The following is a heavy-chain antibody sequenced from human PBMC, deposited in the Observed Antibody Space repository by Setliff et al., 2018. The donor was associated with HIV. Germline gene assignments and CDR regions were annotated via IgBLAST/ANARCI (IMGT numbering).Heavy chain of an antibody. CDR2: IYTSGST. CDR3: ARGGYYYYFYYMDV. CDR1: GGSISSETFS. D-gene: IGHD2-8*01. Sequence: PSETLSLTCTVSGGSISSETFSWNWIRQPAGKGLEWTGRIYTSGSTDYNPSLKSRVTMSVDTSKNQFSLKLSSVTAADTAVYYCARGGYYYYFYYMDVWGKGTTVTVSS. V-gene: IGHV4-61*02. J-gene: IGHJ6*03.